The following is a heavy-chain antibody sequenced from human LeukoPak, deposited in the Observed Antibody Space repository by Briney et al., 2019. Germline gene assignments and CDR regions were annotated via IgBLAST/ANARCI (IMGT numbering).Heavy chain of an antibody. J-gene: IGHJ4*02. Sequence: GASVKVSCQASGYTFTSYAMHWVRQAPGQGLEWMGWITPRVGTNYPQKFQGRVAITRDTSITTAYMDLSRLTSDDTAVYYCARDRYGDGFAHFDYWGQGALVTVSS. CDR3: ARDRYGDGFAHFDY. CDR1: GYTFTSYA. V-gene: IGHV1-2*02. D-gene: IGHD5-24*01. CDR2: ITPRVGT.